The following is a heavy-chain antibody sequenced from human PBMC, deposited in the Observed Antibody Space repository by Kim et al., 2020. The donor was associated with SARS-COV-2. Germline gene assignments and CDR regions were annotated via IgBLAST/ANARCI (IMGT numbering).Heavy chain of an antibody. Sequence: ASVKVSCKASGYTFTSYTMHWVRQAPGQRLECMGWINAGNGNTKYSQKFQGRVTITRDTSASTAYMELSSLRSEDTAMYYCARGYGGNYNWFDPWGQGTLVTVSS. V-gene: IGHV1-3*01. D-gene: IGHD4-17*01. CDR1: GYTFTSYT. CDR3: ARGYGGNYNWFDP. J-gene: IGHJ5*02. CDR2: INAGNGNT.